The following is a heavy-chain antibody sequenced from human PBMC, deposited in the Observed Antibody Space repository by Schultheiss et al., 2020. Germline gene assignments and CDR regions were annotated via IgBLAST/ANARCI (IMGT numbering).Heavy chain of an antibody. J-gene: IGHJ6*02. V-gene: IGHV1-18*01. Sequence: ASVKVSCKASGYTFTSYGISWVRQAPGQGLEWMGWISAYNGNTNYAQKLQGRVTMTTDTSTSTAYMELRSLRSDDTAVYYCASRYCSGGSCYPGRDYYGMDVWGQGTTVTVSS. CDR2: ISAYNGNT. D-gene: IGHD2-15*01. CDR1: GYTFTSYG. CDR3: ASRYCSGGSCYPGRDYYGMDV.